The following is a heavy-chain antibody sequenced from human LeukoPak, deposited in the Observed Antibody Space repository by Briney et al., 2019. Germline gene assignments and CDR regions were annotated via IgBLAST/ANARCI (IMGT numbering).Heavy chain of an antibody. CDR1: GYTFTSYY. D-gene: IGHD4-17*01. CDR3: ARGFGYGDYVRPWSFDY. J-gene: IGHJ4*02. CDR2: INPSGGST. Sequence: ASVKVSCKASGYTFTSYYMHWVRQAPGQGLEWMGIINPSGGSTSYAQKFLGRVTMTRDTSTSTVYTELSSLRSEDTAVYYCARGFGYGDYVRPWSFDYWGQGTLVTVSS. V-gene: IGHV1-46*01.